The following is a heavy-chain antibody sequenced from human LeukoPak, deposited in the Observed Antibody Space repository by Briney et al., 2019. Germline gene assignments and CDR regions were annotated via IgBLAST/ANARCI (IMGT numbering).Heavy chain of an antibody. CDR2: IYYSGST. D-gene: IGHD2-2*01. J-gene: IGHJ4*02. V-gene: IGHV4-59*01. CDR3: ARTVCSSTSCWFDY. Sequence: KPSETLSLTCTVSGGSISSYYWSWIRQPPGKGLEWIGYIYYSGSTNYNPSLKSRVTISVDTSKNQFSLKLSSVTAADTAMYYCARTVCSSTSCWFDYWGQGTLVTVSS. CDR1: GGSISSYY.